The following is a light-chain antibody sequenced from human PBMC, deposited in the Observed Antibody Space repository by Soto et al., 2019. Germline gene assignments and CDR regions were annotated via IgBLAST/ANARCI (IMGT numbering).Light chain of an antibody. CDR1: SSNIGAGYA. V-gene: IGLV1-40*01. CDR3: QSYDDGLSGSV. J-gene: IGLJ2*01. CDR2: NND. Sequence: QSVLTQPPSVSGAPGQRVTISCTGTSSNIGAGYAVHWYQKLPGTAPKLLIYNNDNRPPGVPDRISASNSGTSASLAITGLQAEDEAHYYCQSYDDGLSGSVFGGGTKVTVL.